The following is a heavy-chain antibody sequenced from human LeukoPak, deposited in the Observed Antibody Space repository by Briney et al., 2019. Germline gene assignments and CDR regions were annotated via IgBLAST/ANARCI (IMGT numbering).Heavy chain of an antibody. J-gene: IGHJ6*03. D-gene: IGHD2-2*01. CDR1: GYTFTSYG. V-gene: IGHV1-18*01. CDR2: ISAYNGNT. Sequence: ASVKVSCKASGYTFTSYGISWVRQPPGQGLEWMGWISAYNGNTNYAQKLQGRATMTTDTSTSTAYIELRSLRSDDTAVYYCARLQLLQAYYYYYYMEVWGKGTTVTVSS. CDR3: ARLQLLQAYYYYYYMEV.